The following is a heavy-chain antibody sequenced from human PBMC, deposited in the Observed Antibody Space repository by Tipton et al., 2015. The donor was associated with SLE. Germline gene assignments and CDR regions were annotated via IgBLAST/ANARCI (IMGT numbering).Heavy chain of an antibody. CDR1: GFSISSGSYY. J-gene: IGHJ6*02. Sequence: TLSLTCAVSGFSISSGSYYWSWIRQPAGKGLEWIGHIYASGSTNYNPSLKSRVTISVDTSKNQFSLKLSSVTAADTAVYYCARHLWWSGRTVAALYGMDVWGQGTTVTVSS. CDR3: ARHLWWSGRTVAALYGMDV. V-gene: IGHV4-61*09. D-gene: IGHD6-19*01. CDR2: IYASGST.